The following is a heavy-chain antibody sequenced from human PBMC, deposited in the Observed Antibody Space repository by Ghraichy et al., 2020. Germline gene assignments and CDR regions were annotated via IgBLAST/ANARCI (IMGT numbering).Heavy chain of an antibody. V-gene: IGHV4-59*01. CDR3: ARTWDYGGRVENFDY. CDR1: GGFLRKYY. J-gene: IGHJ4*02. CDR2: VYYTGST. D-gene: IGHD4-23*01. Sequence: SETLSLTCTVSGGFLRKYYWSWVRQPPGKGLEWIGYVYYTGSTNYNPSLKSRVTISVDTSKNQFSLKLNSVTAADTAMYYCARTWDYGGRVENFDYWGRGTLVTVSS.